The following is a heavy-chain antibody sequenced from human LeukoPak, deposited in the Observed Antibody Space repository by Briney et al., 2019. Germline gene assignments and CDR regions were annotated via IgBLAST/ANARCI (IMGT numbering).Heavy chain of an antibody. Sequence: SETLSLTCAVYGGSFSGYYWSWIRQPPGKGLEWIGEINHSGSTNYNPSLKSRVTISVDTSKNQFSLKLSSVTAADTAVYYCARALSLKAGDYGHFDYWGQGTLVTVSS. J-gene: IGHJ4*02. D-gene: IGHD4-17*01. V-gene: IGHV4-34*01. CDR1: GGSFSGYY. CDR2: INHSGST. CDR3: ARALSLKAGDYGHFDY.